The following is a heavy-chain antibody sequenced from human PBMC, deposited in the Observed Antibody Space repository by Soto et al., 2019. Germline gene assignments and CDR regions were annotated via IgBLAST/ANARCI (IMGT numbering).Heavy chain of an antibody. CDR2: IYYSGTT. CDR1: GGSIISGGYY. J-gene: IGHJ4*02. D-gene: IGHD6-25*01. Sequence: KPSETLSLTCTVSGGSIISGGYYWSWIRQHPGKGLEWIGYIYYSGTTYYNPSLKSRVTISVDTSKNEFSLMLSSVTAADTAVYYCARDSGATAIDYWGQGTLVTVSS. CDR3: ARDSGATAIDY. V-gene: IGHV4-31*03.